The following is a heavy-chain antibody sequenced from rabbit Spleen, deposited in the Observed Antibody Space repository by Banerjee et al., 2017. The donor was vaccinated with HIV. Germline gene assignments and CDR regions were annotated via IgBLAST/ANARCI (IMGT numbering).Heavy chain of an antibody. Sequence: QEQLVESGGGLVQPGGSLKLSCKASGFDFNKYGMSWVRQAPGKGLEWIGCIFSSSDITWYATWAKGRFTISKTSSTTVTLQMTSLTDADTATYFCARGGYGGWNFGLWGQGTLVTVS. CDR1: GFDFNKYG. V-gene: IGHV1S45*01. J-gene: IGHJ3*01. D-gene: IGHD4-2*01. CDR3: ARGGYGGWNFGL. CDR2: IFSSSDIT.